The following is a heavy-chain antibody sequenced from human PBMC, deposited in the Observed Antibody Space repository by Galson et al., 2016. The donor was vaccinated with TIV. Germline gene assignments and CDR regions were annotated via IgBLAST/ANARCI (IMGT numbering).Heavy chain of an antibody. CDR1: GGTFSNYA. Sequence: SVKVSCKASGGTFSNYAISWVRQAPGQGLEWMGRIIPILGIANYAEKIQGRATITADKSTSTAYMELSSLRSDDRAVYYCARGTEVGATAYWYFDLWGRGTLVTVSS. D-gene: IGHD1-26*01. J-gene: IGHJ2*01. CDR2: IIPILGIA. V-gene: IGHV1-69*04. CDR3: ARGTEVGATAYWYFDL.